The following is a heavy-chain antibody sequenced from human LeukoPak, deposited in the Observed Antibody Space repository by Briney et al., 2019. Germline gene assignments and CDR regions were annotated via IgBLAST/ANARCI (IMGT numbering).Heavy chain of an antibody. V-gene: IGHV3-30*02. D-gene: IGHD3-10*01. CDR2: IQNDGSNT. J-gene: IGHJ4*02. CDR1: GFTFSDYG. Sequence: GGSLRLSCAASGFTFSDYGMNWVRQTPGKGLEWLAFIQNDGSNTFYADSVKGRFTISRDNSKNTLYLQMNSLRAEDTAVYYCAKSLSSRGVIIPKTSRYFDYWGQGTLVTVSS. CDR3: AKSLSSRGVIIPKTSRYFDY.